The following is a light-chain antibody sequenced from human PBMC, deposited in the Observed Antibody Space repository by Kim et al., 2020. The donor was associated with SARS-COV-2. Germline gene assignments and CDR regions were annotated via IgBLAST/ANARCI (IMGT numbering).Light chain of an antibody. CDR3: AAWDDSLSGL. CDR1: SSNIGSNY. CDR2: RNN. V-gene: IGLV1-47*01. Sequence: QSVLTQPPSASGTPGQRVTISCSGSSSNIGSNYVYWYQQLPGTAPKLLIYRNNQRPSGAPDRFSGSKSGTSASLAISGLRSEDEADYYCAAWDDSLSGLFGTGTKVTVL. J-gene: IGLJ1*01.